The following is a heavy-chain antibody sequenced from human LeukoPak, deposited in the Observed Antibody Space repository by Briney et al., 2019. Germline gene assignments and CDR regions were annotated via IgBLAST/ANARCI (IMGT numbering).Heavy chain of an antibody. D-gene: IGHD2-21*01. CDR2: IQRDGSER. V-gene: IGHV3-7*05. CDR1: GSSFSSYC. Sequence: GGFLRLSCAALGSSFSSYCMNWVRQVPGKGLEWVVIIQRDGSERDYSHSLTGRSTISRDNAKDAWYLQVNSLRVEDTAVYFCAGGSGFLIESWDQETLVTVSS. CDR3: AGGSGFLIES. J-gene: IGHJ4*02.